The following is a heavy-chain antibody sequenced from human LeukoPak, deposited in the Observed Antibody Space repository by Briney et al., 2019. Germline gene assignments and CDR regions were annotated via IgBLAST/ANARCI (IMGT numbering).Heavy chain of an antibody. CDR2: ISSSSSYI. J-gene: IGHJ6*02. CDR1: GFTFSSYS. D-gene: IGHD6-13*01. V-gene: IGHV3-21*01. Sequence: GGSLRLSCAASGFTFSSYSMNWVRQAPGKGLEWVSSISSSSSYIYYADSVKGRFTISRDNAKNSLYLQMNSLRAEDTAVYYCARDRGEGSSWYVLVTGYYYGMDVWGQGTTVTVSS. CDR3: ARDRGEGSSWYVLVTGYYYGMDV.